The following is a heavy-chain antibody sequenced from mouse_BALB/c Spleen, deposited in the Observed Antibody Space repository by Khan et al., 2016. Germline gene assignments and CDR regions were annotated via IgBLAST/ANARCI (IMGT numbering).Heavy chain of an antibody. J-gene: IGHJ1*01. CDR2: MRSKSNTNAT. D-gene: IGHD2-12*01. CDR1: GFTFNTYA. Sequence: EVQLVESGGGLVQPKGSLKLSCAASGFTFNTYAMNWVRQAPGKGLEWVARMRSKSNTNATYYADSVKDSVTFSRDNSQSMLYLELNNLKSEDTAMYYCVRRYFDVWGAGTTLTVSS. V-gene: IGHV10-1*02. CDR3: VRRYFDV.